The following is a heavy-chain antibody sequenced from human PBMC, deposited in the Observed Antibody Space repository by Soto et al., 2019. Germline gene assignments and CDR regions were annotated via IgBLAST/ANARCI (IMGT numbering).Heavy chain of an antibody. Sequence: GGSLRLSCAASGFTFSSYAMSWVRQAPGKGLEWVSAISGSGGSTYYADSVKGRFTISRDNSKNTLYLQMNSLRAEDTAVYYCARVVTIFGVVRLIHYYMDVWGKGTTVTVSS. J-gene: IGHJ6*03. D-gene: IGHD3-3*01. CDR3: ARVVTIFGVVRLIHYYMDV. CDR1: GFTFSSYA. CDR2: ISGSGGST. V-gene: IGHV3-23*01.